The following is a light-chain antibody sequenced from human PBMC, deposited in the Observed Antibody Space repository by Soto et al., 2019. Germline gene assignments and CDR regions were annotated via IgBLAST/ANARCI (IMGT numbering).Light chain of an antibody. CDR2: GAS. J-gene: IGKJ1*01. V-gene: IGKV1-6*02. CDR3: LQDNDYPRT. Sequence: AIQMTQSPSSLSASVGDRLIITCRASEDIGSELGWYQHRPGTAPKLLIYGASRLESGVPSRFSASGSGTYFPLVINNMQPEDCATNYFLQDNDYPRTFGQGTKVEL. CDR1: EDIGSE.